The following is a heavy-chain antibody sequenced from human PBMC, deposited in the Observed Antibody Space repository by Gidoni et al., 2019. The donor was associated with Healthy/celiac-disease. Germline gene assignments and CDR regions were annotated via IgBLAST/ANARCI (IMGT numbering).Heavy chain of an antibody. CDR2: IIPIFGTA. J-gene: IGHJ3*02. D-gene: IGHD6-6*01. Sequence: QGQLVQSGAEVKKPGPSVTVACKASGGSFSSYAISWVRQAPGQGLEWMGGIIPIFGTANYAQNFQGRVTITADESPSTAYMELSSLRSEDTAVYYCARGGAYSSSDFDIWGQGTMVTVSS. CDR3: ARGGAYSSSDFDI. CDR1: GGSFSSYA. V-gene: IGHV1-69*01.